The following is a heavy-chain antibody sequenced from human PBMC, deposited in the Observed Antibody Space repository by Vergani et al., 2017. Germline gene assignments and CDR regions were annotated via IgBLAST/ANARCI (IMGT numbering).Heavy chain of an antibody. Sequence: QVQLQQWGAGLLKPSETLSLTCAVYGGSFSGYYWSWIRQPPGKGLEWIGEINHSGSTNYNPSLKSRVTIAVDTSKNQFSLKLSSLTAANTAVYYCARAWNYYDSSGYYYAGGLIDYWGQGTLVTVSS. J-gene: IGHJ4*02. V-gene: IGHV4-34*01. CDR2: INHSGST. D-gene: IGHD3-22*01. CDR3: ARAWNYYDSSGYYYAGGLIDY. CDR1: GGSFSGYY.